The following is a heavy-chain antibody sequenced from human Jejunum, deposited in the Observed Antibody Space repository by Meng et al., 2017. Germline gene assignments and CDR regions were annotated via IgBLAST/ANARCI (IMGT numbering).Heavy chain of an antibody. CDR1: GEPFTKFY. CDR2: VTHSGTT. CDR3: ARVGLGWSGFDS. J-gene: IGHJ4*02. Sequence: QVQLQQWGAGLLKPSETLSLTCSVLGEPFTKFYWNWIRQPPVEGLQWIGEVTHSGTTNYAPSLKSRVTISLDTSNNQFSLKLTSVTAADTAVYYCARVGLGWSGFDSWGQGTLVTVSS. D-gene: IGHD3/OR15-3a*01. V-gene: IGHV4-34*01.